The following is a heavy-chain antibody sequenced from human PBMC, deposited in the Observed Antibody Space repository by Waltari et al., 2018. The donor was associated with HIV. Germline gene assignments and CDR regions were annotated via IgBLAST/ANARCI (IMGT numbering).Heavy chain of an antibody. D-gene: IGHD6-6*01. Sequence: VQLLVSGEGWVRPGGPLRSPCAAHGFPFSSCSLSWVLQDPGKGLEWVSVINGSGGSTYFANFVKGRFTISRDNSKNTLSLKMNSLRAEDTAVYYCAKEGIAGRPSVPDYWGQGTLVTVSS. CDR2: INGSGGST. J-gene: IGHJ4*02. CDR3: AKEGIAGRPSVPDY. V-gene: IGHV3-23*01. CDR1: GFPFSSCS.